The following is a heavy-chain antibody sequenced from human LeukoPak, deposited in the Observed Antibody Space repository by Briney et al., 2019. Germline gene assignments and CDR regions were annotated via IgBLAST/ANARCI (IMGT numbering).Heavy chain of an antibody. CDR1: GDSISSGDYY. J-gene: IGHJ3*02. V-gene: IGHV4-61*02. D-gene: IGHD6-13*01. Sequence: SETLSLTCTVSGDSISSGDYYWNWIRQPAGKGLEWIGRISSSGSTNYNPSLKSRVTISVDTSKNQFSLKLSSVTAADTAVYYCAREQLSNAFDIWGQGTMVTVSS. CDR2: ISSSGST. CDR3: AREQLSNAFDI.